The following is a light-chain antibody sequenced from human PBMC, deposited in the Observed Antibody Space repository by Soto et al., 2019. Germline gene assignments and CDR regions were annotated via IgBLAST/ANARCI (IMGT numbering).Light chain of an antibody. J-gene: IGLJ3*02. CDR1: SSNIGAGYD. V-gene: IGLV1-40*01. CDR3: QSYDSSLSGYWV. CDR2: GNS. Sequence: QSVLTQPPSVSGAPGQRVTISCTGSSSNIGAGYDLPWYQQLPGTAPKLLIYGNSNRPSGVPDRFSGSKSGTSASLAITGLQAEDEADYYCQSYDSSLSGYWVFGGGTKLTVL.